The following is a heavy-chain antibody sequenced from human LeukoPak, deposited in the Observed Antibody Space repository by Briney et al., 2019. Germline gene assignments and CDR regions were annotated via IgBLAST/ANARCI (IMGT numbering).Heavy chain of an antibody. CDR1: GYTFTSYG. J-gene: IGHJ4*02. CDR3: ARDPNHSSGWEGVCY. Sequence: ASVKVSCKASGYTFTSYGISWVRQAPGQGLEWMGWISAYNGNTNYAQKLQGRVTMTTDTSTSTAYMELRSLRSDDTAVYYCARDPNHSSGWEGVCYWGQGTLVTVSS. D-gene: IGHD6-19*01. CDR2: ISAYNGNT. V-gene: IGHV1-18*01.